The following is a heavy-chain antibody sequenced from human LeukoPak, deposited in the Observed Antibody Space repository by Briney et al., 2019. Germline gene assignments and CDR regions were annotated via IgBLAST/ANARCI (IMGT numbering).Heavy chain of an antibody. CDR1: GGSISSYY. J-gene: IGHJ3*02. CDR3: ASLGYSSAFDI. D-gene: IGHD3-16*01. CDR2: IYYSGST. V-gene: IGHV4-59*08. Sequence: SETLSLTCTVSGGSISSYYWSWIRQPPGKGLEWIGYIYYSGSTNYNPSLKSRVTISVDTSKNQFSLKLSSVTAADTAVYYCASLGYSSAFDIWGQGTMVTVSS.